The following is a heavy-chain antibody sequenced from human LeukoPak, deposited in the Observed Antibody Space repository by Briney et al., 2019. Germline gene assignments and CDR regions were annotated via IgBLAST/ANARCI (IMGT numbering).Heavy chain of an antibody. CDR3: AREDTAMVTGFDY. Sequence: PGGSLRLSCAASGFTFSSYGMHWVRQAPGKGLEWVAVICYDGSNKYYADSVKGRFTISRDNSKNTLYLQMNSLRAEDTAVYYCAREDTAMVTGFDYWGQGTLVTVSS. CDR1: GFTFSSYG. V-gene: IGHV3-33*01. J-gene: IGHJ4*02. CDR2: ICYDGSNK. D-gene: IGHD5-18*01.